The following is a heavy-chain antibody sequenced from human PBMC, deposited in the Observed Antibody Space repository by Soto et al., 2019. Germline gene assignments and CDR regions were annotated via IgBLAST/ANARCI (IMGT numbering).Heavy chain of an antibody. D-gene: IGHD7-27*01. CDR1: GDNFNNYA. Sequence: QVQLVQSGTEVKKPGSSVKGTCQASGDNFNNYAINWVRQAPGQGLEWMGGLVPIFLTANYAQKFQGRVTITADRSMSTAYMELSSLISEDTAVYYCTRGLGYYASWGQGTLVTVSS. J-gene: IGHJ4*02. CDR2: LVPIFLTA. CDR3: TRGLGYYAS. V-gene: IGHV1-69*06.